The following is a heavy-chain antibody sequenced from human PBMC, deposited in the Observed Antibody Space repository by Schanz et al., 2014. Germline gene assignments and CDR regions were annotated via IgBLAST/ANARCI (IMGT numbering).Heavy chain of an antibody. CDR1: GYTFTSYD. Sequence: QVQLVQSGAEVQKPGASLRVSCKTSGYTFTSYDINWVRQAPGQGLEWMGWIGGSDGNTNFAQKFQGRVTMTTDTSTSTVYMELRSLTSDDSAVYYCARDRDQWDGNYLDYWGQGTLVTVSS. J-gene: IGHJ4*02. CDR2: IGGSDGNT. D-gene: IGHD1-26*01. CDR3: ARDRDQWDGNYLDY. V-gene: IGHV1-18*01.